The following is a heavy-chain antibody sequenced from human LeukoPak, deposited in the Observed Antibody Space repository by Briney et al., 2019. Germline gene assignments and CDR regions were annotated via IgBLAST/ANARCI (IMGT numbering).Heavy chain of an antibody. CDR2: ISGSGATT. CDR1: GFTFSNYA. Sequence: GGSLRLSCAASGFTFSNYAMSWVRQAPGKGLEWVAVISGSGATTDHADSVIGRFNISRENSKNTLYLHLDSLRADDTVVYFCAKGLWGAYYYGMDVWGQGTTVTVSS. D-gene: IGHD3-16*01. J-gene: IGHJ6*02. V-gene: IGHV3-23*01. CDR3: AKGLWGAYYYGMDV.